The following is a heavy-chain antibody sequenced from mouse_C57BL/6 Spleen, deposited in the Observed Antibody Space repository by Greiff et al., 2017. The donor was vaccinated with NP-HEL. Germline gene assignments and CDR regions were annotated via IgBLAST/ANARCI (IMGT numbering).Heavy chain of an antibody. Sequence: QVQLQQPGAELVRPGSSVKLSCKASGYTFTSYWMHWVKQRPIQGLEWIGNIDPSDSETHYNQKFKDKATLTVDKSSSTAYMQLSRLTSEDSAVYYCARSGKSYDYYAMDYWGQGTSVTVSS. D-gene: IGHD2-10*02. J-gene: IGHJ4*01. CDR1: GYTFTSYW. CDR3: ARSGKSYDYYAMDY. V-gene: IGHV1-52*01. CDR2: IDPSDSET.